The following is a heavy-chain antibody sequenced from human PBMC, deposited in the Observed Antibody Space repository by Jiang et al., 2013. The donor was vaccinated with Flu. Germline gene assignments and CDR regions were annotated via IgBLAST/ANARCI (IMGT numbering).Heavy chain of an antibody. CDR3: ARGVPFDY. CDR1: GFTFDEYG. CDR2: INWNGSSTI. V-gene: IGHV3-20*04. Sequence: QLVESGGGVIRPGGSLRLSCAASGFTFDEYGMSWVRQAPGKGLEWVSGINWNGSSTIYYADSVKGRFTISRDNAKNSLYLQMNSLRAEDTAVYYCARGVPFDYWGQGTLVTVSS. J-gene: IGHJ4*02. D-gene: IGHD3-16*01.